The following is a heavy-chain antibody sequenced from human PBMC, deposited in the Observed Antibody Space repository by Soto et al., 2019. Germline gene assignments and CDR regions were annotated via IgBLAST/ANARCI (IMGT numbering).Heavy chain of an antibody. CDR2: VSFDGSNK. Sequence: QMQLVESGGGVVQPGGSLRLSCAASGFTFNYYPMHWVRQAPGKGLERVAVVSFDGSNKYYADSVKGRFTISKDNCKNTLYLQMTSLRREDTAVYYCARLPGPLVAVLYIYPLDGREAMSDVDVWGQGTTVTVSS. CDR3: ARLPGPLVAVLYIYPLDGREAMSDVDV. D-gene: IGHD6-19*01. V-gene: IGHV3-30-3*01. CDR1: GFTFNYYP. J-gene: IGHJ6*02.